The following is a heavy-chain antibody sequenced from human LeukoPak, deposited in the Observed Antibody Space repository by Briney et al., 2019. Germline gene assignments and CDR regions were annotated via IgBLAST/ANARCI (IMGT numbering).Heavy chain of an antibody. V-gene: IGHV4-39*07. D-gene: IGHD5-18*01. CDR2: IYHSGST. Sequence: SETLSLTCTVSGGSISSSSYYWGWIRQPPGKGLEWIGSIYHSGSTYYNPSLKSRVTISVDTSKNQFSLKLSSVTAADTAVYYCARDSYSYGYDYWGQGTLVTVSS. J-gene: IGHJ4*02. CDR3: ARDSYSYGYDY. CDR1: GGSISSSSYY.